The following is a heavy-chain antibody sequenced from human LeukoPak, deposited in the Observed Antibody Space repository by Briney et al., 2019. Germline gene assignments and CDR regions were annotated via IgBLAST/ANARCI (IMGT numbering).Heavy chain of an antibody. V-gene: IGHV3-21*01. CDR1: GFTFSSYW. CDR3: ARDVGWELDY. D-gene: IGHD1-26*01. Sequence: GGSLRLSCAASGFTFSSYWMHWVRQAPGKGLEWVSSISSGSSSIYYADSVKGRFTISRDNAKNSLYLQMNSLRAEDTAVYYCARDVGWELDYWGQGTLVTVSS. CDR2: ISSGSSSI. J-gene: IGHJ4*02.